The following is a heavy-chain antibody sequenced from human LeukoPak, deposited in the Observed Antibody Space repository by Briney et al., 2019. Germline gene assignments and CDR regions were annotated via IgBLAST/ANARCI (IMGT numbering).Heavy chain of an antibody. CDR3: ARDWVVVPAAIEGLDI. CDR1: GFTFSDYY. J-gene: IGHJ3*02. V-gene: IGHV3-11*01. D-gene: IGHD2-2*01. CDR2: ISSSGSTI. Sequence: PGGSPRLSCAASGFTFSDYYMSWIRQAPGKGLEWVSYISSSGSTIYYADSVKGRFTISRDNAKNSLYLQMNSLRAEDTAVYYCARDWVVVPAAIEGLDIWGQGTMVTVSS.